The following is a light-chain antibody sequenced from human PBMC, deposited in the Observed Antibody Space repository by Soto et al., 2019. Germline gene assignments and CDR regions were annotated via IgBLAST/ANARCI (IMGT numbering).Light chain of an antibody. CDR3: AAWDSGLSAVV. CDR2: DTD. J-gene: IGLJ3*02. V-gene: IGLV1-51*01. Sequence: QSVLTQPPSVSAAPGQKVAISCSGSTSNIGNNYVSWYQQLPEKAPKLLIYDTDKRPSGIPDRFSGSKSGTSATLGITGLQTGDEAESYCAAWDSGLSAVVFGGGTKLTVL. CDR1: TSNIGNNY.